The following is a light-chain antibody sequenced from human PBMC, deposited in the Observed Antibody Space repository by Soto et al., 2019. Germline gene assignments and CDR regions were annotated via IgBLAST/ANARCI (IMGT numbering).Light chain of an antibody. CDR3: QQLISYPIT. J-gene: IGKJ5*01. Sequence: DIQLTRSPSFLSASVGDRVATAGRASQGISSYLAWYQQKPGKAPKLLIYAASTLQSGVPLRFSGSGSGTSFTLTISSLQPEDFATYYCQQLISYPITFGQGTRLEIK. V-gene: IGKV1-9*01. CDR1: QGISSY. CDR2: AAS.